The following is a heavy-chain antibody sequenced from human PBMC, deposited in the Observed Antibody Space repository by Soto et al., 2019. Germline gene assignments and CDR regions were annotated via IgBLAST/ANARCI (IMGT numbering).Heavy chain of an antibody. J-gene: IGHJ6*02. CDR1: GCTFSIYA. CDR2: INAGNGNT. Sequence: ASVKVSCKASGCTFSIYAISWVRQAPGQRLEWMGWINAGNGNTKYSQNFPGRVTITRDTSASTAYMELSSRRSEDTAVYYCAIIAEARYYYYYGMDVWAQGTTVTVSS. CDR3: AIIAEARYYYYYGMDV. D-gene: IGHD6-13*01. V-gene: IGHV1-3*01.